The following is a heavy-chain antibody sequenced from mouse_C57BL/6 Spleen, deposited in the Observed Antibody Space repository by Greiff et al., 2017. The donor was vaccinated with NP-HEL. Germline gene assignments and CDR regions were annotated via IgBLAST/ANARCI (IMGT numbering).Heavy chain of an antibody. V-gene: IGHV1-52*01. Sequence: VQLQQPGAELVRPGSSVKLSCKASGYTFTSYWMHWVKQRPIQGLEWIGNIDPSDSETHYNQKFKDKSTLNVDKSSSTAYMQLSSLTSEDSAVYYCARGDYYGSSYRVWGTGTTVTVSS. CDR1: GYTFTSYW. D-gene: IGHD1-1*01. CDR3: ARGDYYGSSYRV. CDR2: IDPSDSET. J-gene: IGHJ1*03.